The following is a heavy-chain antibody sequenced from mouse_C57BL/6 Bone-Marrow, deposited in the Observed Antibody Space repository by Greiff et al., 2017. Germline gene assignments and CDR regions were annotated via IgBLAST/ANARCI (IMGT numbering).Heavy chain of an antibody. CDR3: ARLGYSKGSWYFDY. Sequence: VQLQQPGAELVKPGASVKLSCKASGYTFTSYWMHWVKQRPGRGLEWIGWIDPNSGGTKYTEKFKSKATLTVDKPSNTAYMQLSSLTSEDSAVYYCARLGYSKGSWYFDYWGQGTTLTVSS. CDR2: IDPNSGGT. CDR1: GYTFTSYW. V-gene: IGHV1-72*01. D-gene: IGHD2-5*01. J-gene: IGHJ2*01.